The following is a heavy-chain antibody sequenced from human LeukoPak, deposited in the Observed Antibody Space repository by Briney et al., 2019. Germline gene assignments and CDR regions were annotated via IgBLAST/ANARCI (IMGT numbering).Heavy chain of an antibody. J-gene: IGHJ4*02. CDR3: AKDRHIAVAGTDYFDY. CDR1: GFTFSSYG. CDR2: IRYDGSNK. Sequence: GGSLRLSCAASGFTFSSYGMHWVRQAPGKELEWVAFIRYDGSNKYYADSVKGRFTISRDNSKNTLYLQMNSLRAEDTAVYYCAKDRHIAVAGTDYFDYWGQGTLVTVSS. D-gene: IGHD6-19*01. V-gene: IGHV3-30*02.